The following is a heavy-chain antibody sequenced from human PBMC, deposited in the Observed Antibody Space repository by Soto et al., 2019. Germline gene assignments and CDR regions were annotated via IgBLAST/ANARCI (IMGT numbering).Heavy chain of an antibody. D-gene: IGHD4-4*01. CDR3: ARAVRDDSKPGQFDF. CDR2: IYYSGST. CDR1: GASLSSYY. Sequence: SSETLSLTCSVSGASLSSYYWTRIRQPPEKGLEWIGYIYYSGSTNYNPSLKSRVTISVDTSKSQFSLELSSMTAADTAVYYCARAVRDDSKPGQFDFWGQGALVTVSS. J-gene: IGHJ4*02. V-gene: IGHV4-59*01.